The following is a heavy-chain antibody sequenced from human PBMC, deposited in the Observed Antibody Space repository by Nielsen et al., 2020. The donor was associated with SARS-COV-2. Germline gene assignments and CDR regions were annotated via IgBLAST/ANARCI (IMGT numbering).Heavy chain of an antibody. CDR2: IYRSDNS. Sequence: GESLKISCAASGFSVSRYFMSWVRQAPGKGLEWLSIIYRSDNSYYAGSVKGRFTISRDNSKNTLYLQMNSLSGDDTAVYYCASGSGDSLAFDIWGQGTMVIVSS. CDR3: ASGSGDSLAFDI. V-gene: IGHV3-53*01. J-gene: IGHJ3*02. D-gene: IGHD1-26*01. CDR1: GFSVSRYF.